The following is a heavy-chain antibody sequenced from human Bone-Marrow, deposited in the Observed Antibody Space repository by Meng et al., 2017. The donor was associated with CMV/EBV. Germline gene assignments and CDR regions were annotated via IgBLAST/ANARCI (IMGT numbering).Heavy chain of an antibody. CDR2: ISAINGET. CDR1: GYTLTSYG. V-gene: IGHV1-18*01. Sequence: ASVKVSCKASGYTLTSYGISWVRQAPGQGLEWMGWISAINGETKYAQNLQGRVTMTTDKSTSTAYMELRSLRSDDTALYYCARGGVVIAPDYWGQGTLVTVSS. D-gene: IGHD2-21*01. CDR3: ARGGVVIAPDY. J-gene: IGHJ4*01.